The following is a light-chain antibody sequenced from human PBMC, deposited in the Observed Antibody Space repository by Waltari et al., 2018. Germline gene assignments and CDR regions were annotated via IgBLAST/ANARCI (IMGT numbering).Light chain of an antibody. CDR2: FRSDLDK. J-gene: IGLJ2*01. V-gene: IGLV5-45*03. CDR3: MIWHSSASV. Sequence: QAVLTQPSSLSASPGASARLTCTLHSGINVADRKIYWYQQKPGRPPQYPLRFRSDLDKQQDSGIPSRFSGSKDASANAGIFLISGLQSEDEADYYCMIWHSSASVFGGGTTLTVL. CDR1: SGINVADRK.